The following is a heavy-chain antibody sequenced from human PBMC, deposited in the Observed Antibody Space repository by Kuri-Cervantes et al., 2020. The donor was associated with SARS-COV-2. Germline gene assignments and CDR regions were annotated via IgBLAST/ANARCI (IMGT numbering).Heavy chain of an antibody. CDR1: GFTFSNAW. CDR2: ISGSGGST. J-gene: IGHJ1*01. D-gene: IGHD2-21*01. CDR3: TAGVFREYFQH. Sequence: GGSLRLSCAASGFTFSNAWMSWVRQAPGKGLEWVSAISGSGGSTYYADSVKGRFTISRDNSKNTLYLQMNSLRAEDTAVYYCTAGVFREYFQHWGQGTLVTVSS. V-gene: IGHV3-23*01.